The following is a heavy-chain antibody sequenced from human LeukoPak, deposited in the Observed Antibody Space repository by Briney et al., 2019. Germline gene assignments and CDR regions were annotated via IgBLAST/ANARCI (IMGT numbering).Heavy chain of an antibody. CDR1: GFTFSSYS. CDR3: ARALGSSGNYWSYYYYMDV. J-gene: IGHJ6*03. D-gene: IGHD3-22*01. Sequence: GGPLRLXCAASGFTFSSYSMNWVRQAPGKGLEWVSYISSGSSTIYYADSVKGRFTISRDNAKNSLYLQMNSLRAEDTAVYYCARALGSSGNYWSYYYYMDVWGKGTTVTVSS. V-gene: IGHV3-48*01. CDR2: ISSGSSTI.